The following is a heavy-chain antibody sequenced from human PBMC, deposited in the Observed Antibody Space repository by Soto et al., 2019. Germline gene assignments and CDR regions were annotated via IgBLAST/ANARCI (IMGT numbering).Heavy chain of an antibody. J-gene: IGHJ4*02. CDR3: ARDLYSSGWYRPFDY. V-gene: IGHV4-34*01. D-gene: IGHD6-19*01. CDR1: GGSFSGYY. CDR2: INHSGST. Sequence: SETLSLTCAVYGGSFSGYYWSWIRQPPGKGLEWIGEINHSGSTNYNPSLKSRVTISVDTSKNQFSLKLSSVTAADTAVYYCARDLYSSGWYRPFDYWGQGTLVTVSS.